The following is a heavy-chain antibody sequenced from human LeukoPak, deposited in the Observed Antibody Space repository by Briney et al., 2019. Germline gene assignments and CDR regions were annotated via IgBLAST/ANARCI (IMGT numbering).Heavy chain of an antibody. CDR1: GGSISSYY. CDR3: ARGGIAVAWGWFDP. V-gene: IGHV4-59*01. CDR2: IYYSGST. D-gene: IGHD6-19*01. J-gene: IGHJ5*02. Sequence: SVTLSLTCTVSGGSISSYYWSWIRQPPGKGLEWIGYIYYSGSTNYNPSLKSRVTISVDTSKNQFSLKLSSVTAADTAVYYCARGGIAVAWGWFDPWGQGTLVTVSS.